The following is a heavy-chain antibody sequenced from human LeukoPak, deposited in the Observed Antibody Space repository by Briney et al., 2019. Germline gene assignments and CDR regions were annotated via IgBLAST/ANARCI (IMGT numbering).Heavy chain of an antibody. D-gene: IGHD4-17*01. Sequence: GGSLRLSCAASGFTFSTYTMNWVRQAPGKGLEWVSGINWNGGRTGYADSVKGRFTISRDNAKNSLYLQMNSLRAEDTALYYCARDYDYGDYPGYWGQGTLVTVSS. CDR3: ARDYDYGDYPGY. CDR2: INWNGGRT. CDR1: GFTFSTYT. J-gene: IGHJ4*02. V-gene: IGHV3-20*04.